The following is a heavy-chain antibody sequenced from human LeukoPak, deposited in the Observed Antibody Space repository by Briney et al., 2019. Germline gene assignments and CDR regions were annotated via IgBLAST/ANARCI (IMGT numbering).Heavy chain of an antibody. J-gene: IGHJ6*03. D-gene: IGHD1-1*01. CDR3: ARENNWRTTSDYYYYMDV. CDR1: GFTFSSYA. Sequence: GGSLRLSCAASGFTFSSYAMSWVRQAPGKGLEWVSAIAGSGDNTYYADSVKGQFTISRDNSKNTLYLQMNSLRAEDTAVYYCARENNWRTTSDYYYYMDVWGKGTTVTVSS. V-gene: IGHV3-23*01. CDR2: IAGSGDNT.